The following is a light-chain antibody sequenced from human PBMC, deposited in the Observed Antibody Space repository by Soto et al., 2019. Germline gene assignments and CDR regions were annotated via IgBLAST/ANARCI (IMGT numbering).Light chain of an antibody. V-gene: IGLV2-8*01. CDR2: EVS. CDR1: SSDVGGYNY. CDR3: SSYAGSNPLGV. Sequence: QSALTQPPSASGSPGQSVTISCTGTSSDVGGYNYVSWYQQHPGKAPKLMIYEVSKRPSGVPDRFSGSKSGNTASLTVSGLQAGDEADYYYSSYAGSNPLGVFRGGTKLTVL. J-gene: IGLJ2*01.